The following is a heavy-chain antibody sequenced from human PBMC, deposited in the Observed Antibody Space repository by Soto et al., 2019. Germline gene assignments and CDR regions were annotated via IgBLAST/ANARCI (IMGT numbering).Heavy chain of an antibody. J-gene: IGHJ4*02. CDR2: FIPELGTS. Sequence: SVKVSCKASGGFNNYAISWVRQAPGQGLEWMGIFIPELGTSNYAQRFQGRVTITVDKATNTAYLNLTTLTSEDTAIYYCARTSMTRIDYWGQGTLVTVSS. CDR1: GGFNNYA. V-gene: IGHV1-69*06. D-gene: IGHD4-17*01. CDR3: ARTSMTRIDY.